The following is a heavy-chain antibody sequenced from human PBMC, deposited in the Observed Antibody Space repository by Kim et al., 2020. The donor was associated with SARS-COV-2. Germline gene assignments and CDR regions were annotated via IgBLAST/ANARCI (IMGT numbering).Heavy chain of an antibody. Sequence: TYYAESVKGRFTISRDNSKNSLYLQMNSLRTEDTALYYCAKTPSSFGDSNWGQGTLVTVSS. CDR3: AKTPSSFGDSN. CDR2: T. D-gene: IGHD3-16*01. V-gene: IGHV3-43*01. J-gene: IGHJ4*02.